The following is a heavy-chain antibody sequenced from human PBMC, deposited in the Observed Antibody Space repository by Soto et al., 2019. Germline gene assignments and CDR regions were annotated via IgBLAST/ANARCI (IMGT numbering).Heavy chain of an antibody. CDR3: ARHARSIAPFDI. J-gene: IGHJ3*02. CDR2: IYYTGTT. D-gene: IGHD6-6*01. Sequence: SETLSLTCSVFGGSIRSTRYYWGWVRQPPGKGLEWLGSIYYTGTTYYNPSLKSRVTISVDTSKNQFSLKLSSVTAADAAMYYCARHARSIAPFDIWGQGTMVTVSS. V-gene: IGHV4-39*01. CDR1: GGSIRSTRYY.